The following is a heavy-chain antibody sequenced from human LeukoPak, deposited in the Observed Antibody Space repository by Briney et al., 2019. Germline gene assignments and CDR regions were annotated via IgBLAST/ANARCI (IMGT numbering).Heavy chain of an antibody. CDR1: GVTLSDHH. Sequence: PGGSLRLSCAASGVTLSDHHVDWVRQAPGKGLEWVGRPRDKARSYRTEYAAYVDGRFTISRDDSKNAVYLQMNSLKTEDTAVYYCARDGGEGDNSAFDIWGQGTVVTVSS. D-gene: IGHD3-16*01. V-gene: IGHV3-72*01. CDR3: ARDGGEGDNSAFDI. J-gene: IGHJ3*02. CDR2: PRDKARSYRT.